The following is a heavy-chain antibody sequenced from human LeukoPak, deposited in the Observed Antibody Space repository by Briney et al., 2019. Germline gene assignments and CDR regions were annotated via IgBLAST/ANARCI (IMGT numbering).Heavy chain of an antibody. CDR3: ARVQTYYYDSSGLYSY. V-gene: IGHV3-23*01. Sequence: PGGSLRLSCAASGFTFSSYAMSWVRQAPGKGLEWVSAISGSGGSTYYADSVKGRFTISRDNAKNSLYLQMNSLRAEDTAVYYCARVQTYYYDSSGLYSYWGQGTLVTVSS. CDR1: GFTFSSYA. J-gene: IGHJ4*02. CDR2: ISGSGGST. D-gene: IGHD3-22*01.